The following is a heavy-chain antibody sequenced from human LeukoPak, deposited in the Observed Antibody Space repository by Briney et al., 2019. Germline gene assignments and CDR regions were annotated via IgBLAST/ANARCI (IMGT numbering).Heavy chain of an antibody. D-gene: IGHD3-10*01. CDR3: ARDGYYGSGLDY. J-gene: IGHJ4*02. V-gene: IGHV4-59*02. Sequence: SETLSLTCTVSGGSVSSYYWSWIRQPPGRGLESIGYIYYSGSTNYNPSLKSRVTISLDTSKNQFSLKLSSVTAADTAVYYCARDGYYGSGLDYWGQGTLVTVSS. CDR2: IYYSGST. CDR1: GGSVSSYY.